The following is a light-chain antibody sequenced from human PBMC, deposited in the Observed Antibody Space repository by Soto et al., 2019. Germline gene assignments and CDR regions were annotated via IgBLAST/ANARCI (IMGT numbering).Light chain of an antibody. J-gene: IGLJ2*01. V-gene: IGLV1-40*01. Sequence: QSVLTQPPSVSGAPGQRVTISCTGASSNIGAGYDVHWYQQLPGTAPKLLIYGNNNRPSGVPDRFSVSKSGTSASLAITGLQTEDEADDYCKSYVTSLRGSEVFGGGTKLTVL. CDR2: GNN. CDR3: KSYVTSLRGSEV. CDR1: SSNIGAGYD.